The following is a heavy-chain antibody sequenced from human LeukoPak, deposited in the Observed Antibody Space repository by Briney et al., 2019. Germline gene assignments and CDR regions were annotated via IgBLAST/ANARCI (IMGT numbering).Heavy chain of an antibody. J-gene: IGHJ4*02. CDR2: ISGSGGST. V-gene: IGHV3-23*01. CDR3: ARDSMATVY. CDR1: VFTFSSYA. D-gene: IGHD5-24*01. Sequence: PGGSLRLSCAASVFTFSSYAMSSVRQAPGKGLECVSAISGSGGSTYYADSVKGRFTISRDNSKNTLYMQMNSLRAEGTAVYYCARDSMATVYWGQGTLVTVSS.